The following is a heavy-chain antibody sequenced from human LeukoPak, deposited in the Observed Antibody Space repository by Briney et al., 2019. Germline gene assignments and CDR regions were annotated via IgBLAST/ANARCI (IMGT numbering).Heavy chain of an antibody. D-gene: IGHD3-16*01. CDR1: GFTFSTYG. Sequence: PGGSLRLSCATSGFTFSTYGIHWVRQAPGKGLEWVAFTQHGATHQYYADSVRGRFTISRDQSKNTVYLQMSSLRGEDTAVYYCAKDGPGHDYVRGFDYWGLGAQVIVSS. J-gene: IGHJ4*02. V-gene: IGHV3-30*02. CDR3: AKDGPGHDYVRGFDY. CDR2: TQHGATHQ.